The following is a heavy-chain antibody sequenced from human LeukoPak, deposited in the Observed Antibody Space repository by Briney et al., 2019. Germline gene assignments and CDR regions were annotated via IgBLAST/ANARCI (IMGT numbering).Heavy chain of an antibody. CDR3: ARDAGAVEMARSGH. D-gene: IGHD5-24*01. CDR1: GFTFSSYS. J-gene: IGHJ4*02. CDR2: ISSSSSYI. Sequence: GGSLRLSCAASGFTFSSYSMNWVRQAPGKGLEWVSSISSSSSYIYYADSVKGRFTISRDNAKNSLYLQMNSLRAEDTAVYYCARDAGAVEMARSGHWGQGTLVTVSS. V-gene: IGHV3-21*01.